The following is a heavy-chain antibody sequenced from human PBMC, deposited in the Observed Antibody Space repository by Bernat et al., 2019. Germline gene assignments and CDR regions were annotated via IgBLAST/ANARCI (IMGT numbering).Heavy chain of an antibody. D-gene: IGHD3-10*01. CDR2: ISFSSSLI. CDR3: ARGGGPYFYGSGTYYAYYFDY. Sequence: EVQLVESGGGSAQPGGFLRLSCAASGFTFWSYSMNWVRQAPGKGLEWISSISFSSSLIYYADSVKGRFTISRDNAKNSLFLQMDSLKDEDTAVYYCARGGGPYFYGSGTYYAYYFDYGGQGSLVTVSS. J-gene: IGHJ4*02. CDR1: GFTFWSYS. V-gene: IGHV3-48*02.